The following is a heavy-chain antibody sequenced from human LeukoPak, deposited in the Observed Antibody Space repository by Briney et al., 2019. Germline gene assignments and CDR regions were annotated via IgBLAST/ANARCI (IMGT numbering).Heavy chain of an antibody. CDR2: IYPGDSDT. J-gene: IGHJ4*02. V-gene: IGHV5-51*01. D-gene: IGHD3-10*01. CDR3: ARPAVMVRGVPWYFDY. CDR1: GYSFTGYW. Sequence: GESLKISCKGSGYSFTGYWIGWVRQMPGKGLEWMGIIYPGDSDTRYSPSFQGQVTISADESISTAYLQWSSLKASDTAMYYCARPAVMVRGVPWYFDYWGQGTLVTVSS.